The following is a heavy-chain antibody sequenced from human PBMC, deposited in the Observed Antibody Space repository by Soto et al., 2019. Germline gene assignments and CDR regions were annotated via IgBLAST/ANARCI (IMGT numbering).Heavy chain of an antibody. V-gene: IGHV1-3*01. D-gene: IGHD3-3*01. J-gene: IGHJ6*02. CDR2: INAGNGNT. CDR3: ARDAGLTIFGIVNSYGVDV. CDR1: GGTFSSYA. Sequence: GASVKVSCKASGGTFSSYAISWVRQAPGQGLEWMGWINAGNGNTKYSQKFQGRVTITRDTSASTAYMELSSLRYEDTAVYYCARDAGLTIFGIVNSYGVDVWGQGTMVTVSS.